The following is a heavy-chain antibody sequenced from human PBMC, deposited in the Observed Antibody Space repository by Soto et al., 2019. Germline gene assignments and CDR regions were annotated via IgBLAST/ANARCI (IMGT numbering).Heavy chain of an antibody. CDR1: GFTFSSYG. D-gene: IGHD6-19*01. Sequence: QVQLVESGGGVVQPGRSLRLSCAASGFTFSSYGMHWVRQAPGKGLEWVAVIWYDGSNKYYADSVKGRFTISRDNSKNTLYLQMNSLRAEDTAVYYCARDHEAVAGTDYWGQGSLVTDSS. V-gene: IGHV3-33*01. CDR3: ARDHEAVAGTDY. CDR2: IWYDGSNK. J-gene: IGHJ4*02.